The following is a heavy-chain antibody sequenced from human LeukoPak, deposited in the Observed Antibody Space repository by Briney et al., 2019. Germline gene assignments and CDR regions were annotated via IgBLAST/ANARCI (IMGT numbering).Heavy chain of an antibody. CDR3: ARGGASELYYFDY. V-gene: IGHV3-30*03. D-gene: IGHD2-15*01. Sequence: GRSLRLSCAASGFTFNSFGMHWVRQAPGKGLEWVAVISYDGSNKYFADSVKGRFTISRDNSKNTLYLQVNSLRAEDTAVYYCARGGASELYYFDYWGQGTLVTVSS. CDR2: ISYDGSNK. CDR1: GFTFNSFG. J-gene: IGHJ4*02.